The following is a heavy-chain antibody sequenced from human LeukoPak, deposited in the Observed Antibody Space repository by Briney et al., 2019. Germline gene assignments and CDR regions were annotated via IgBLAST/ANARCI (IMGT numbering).Heavy chain of an antibody. CDR1: GYTFTSYD. CDR2: MNPNSGNT. V-gene: IGHV1-8*01. D-gene: IGHD6-19*01. J-gene: IGHJ6*02. Sequence: AASVKVSCKASGYTFTSYDINWVRQATGQGLEWMGWMNPNSGNTGYAQKFQGRVTMTRNTSISTAYMELTSLRSEDTAVYFCAGGGSMIAVADPAPPYYYYGMDVWGQGTTVTVSS. CDR3: AGGGSMIAVADPAPPYYYYGMDV.